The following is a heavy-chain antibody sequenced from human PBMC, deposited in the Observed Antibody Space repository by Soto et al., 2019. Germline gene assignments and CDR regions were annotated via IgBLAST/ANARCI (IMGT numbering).Heavy chain of an antibody. D-gene: IGHD3-3*01. V-gene: IGHV3-11*01. CDR3: ARRSGWVEADAFDL. CDR2: ISRSGGTI. J-gene: IGHJ3*01. Sequence: GGSLRLSCAVSGFRLSDYAMSWIRHAPGKGPEWVSFISRSGGTIYYVDSVKGRFSISRDNAKNSVYLQMQSLRAEDTAAYYCARRSGWVEADAFDLWGHGTLVTVSS. CDR1: GFRLSDYA.